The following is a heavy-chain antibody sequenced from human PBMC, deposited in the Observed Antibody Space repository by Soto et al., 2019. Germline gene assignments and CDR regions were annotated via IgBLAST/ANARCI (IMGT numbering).Heavy chain of an antibody. V-gene: IGHV4-39*01. CDR1: GESISSSSYY. J-gene: IGHJ4*02. D-gene: IGHD2-21*02. CDR3: ARQRTTVVTQAYFDH. CDR2: IYYSGRT. Sequence: KPSETLSLTCIVSGESISSSSYYWGWIRQPPGKGLEWIGSIYYSGRTYYNPSFKSRVTISIDTSKNQFSLKLSSVTATDTAVYYCARQRTTVVTQAYFDHWGRGALVTVSS.